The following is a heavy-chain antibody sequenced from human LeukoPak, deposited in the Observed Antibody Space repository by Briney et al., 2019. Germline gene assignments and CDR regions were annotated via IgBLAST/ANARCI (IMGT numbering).Heavy chain of an antibody. CDR1: GGSSSSGSYY. V-gene: IGHV4-61*02. Sequence: KSSETLSLTSTVSGGSSSSGSYYWSWIRQPAGKGLEWIGRIYTSGSTNYNPSLKSRVTISVDTSKNQFSLKLSSVTAADTAVYYCARDQLFFGVGDAFDIWGQGTMVTVSS. CDR2: IYTSGST. J-gene: IGHJ3*02. CDR3: ARDQLFFGVGDAFDI. D-gene: IGHD2-2*01.